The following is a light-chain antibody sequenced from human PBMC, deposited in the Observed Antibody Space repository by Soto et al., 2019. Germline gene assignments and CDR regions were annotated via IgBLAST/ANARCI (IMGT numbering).Light chain of an antibody. CDR1: LSVSNNY. J-gene: IGKJ1*01. Sequence: DIVFTQSPGTLSLSQGERATLSCRASLSVSNNYLAWYQQKPGQAPRLLIYGASNRATGIPDRFSGSGSGTDFTLTISRLEPEDFAVYYCQQYGSSGTFGQGTKVDIK. CDR3: QQYGSSGT. V-gene: IGKV3-20*01. CDR2: GAS.